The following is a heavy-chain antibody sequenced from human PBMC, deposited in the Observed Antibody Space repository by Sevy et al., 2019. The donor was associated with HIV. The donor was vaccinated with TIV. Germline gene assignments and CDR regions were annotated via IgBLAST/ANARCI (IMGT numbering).Heavy chain of an antibody. CDR2: IYYNGHI. CDR1: GGSITSLY. CDR3: AGENAWGRGYS. J-gene: IGHJ4*02. D-gene: IGHD1-26*01. V-gene: IGHV4-59*08. Sequence: SETLSLTCTVSGGSITSLYWHWIRQPPGTGLEWIANIYYNGHINYNPSLKSRVTLSLDTSKNQFSLRLRSVTAADTAMYYCAGENAWGRGYSWGQRTLVTVSS.